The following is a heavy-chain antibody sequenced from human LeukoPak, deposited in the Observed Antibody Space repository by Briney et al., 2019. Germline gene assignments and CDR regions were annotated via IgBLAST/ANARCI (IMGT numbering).Heavy chain of an antibody. CDR3: ARTTVTKFDASDY. D-gene: IGHD4-17*01. CDR2: INHTGST. J-gene: IGHJ4*02. Sequence: PSETLSLTCAVSRGSFSGYYWSWIRQPPGKGLEWIGEINHTGSTNYNPSLKSRVTISVDTPKNQFSLKLSSVTAADTAVYYCARTTVTKFDASDYWGQGTLVTVSS. CDR1: RGSFSGYY. V-gene: IGHV4-34*01.